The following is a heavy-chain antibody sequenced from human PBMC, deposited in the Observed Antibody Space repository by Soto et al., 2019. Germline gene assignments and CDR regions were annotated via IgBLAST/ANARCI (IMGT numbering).Heavy chain of an antibody. CDR2: IYHSGST. CDR1: EGYIGSVGGS. D-gene: IGHD4-4*01. CDR3: ASGMTTVTTIDY. V-gene: IGHV4-30-2*01. J-gene: IGHJ4*02. Sequence: SETKSHSNAVAEGYIGSVGGSWSWKKQPPGKGLEWIGYIYHSGSTYYNPSLKSRVTISVDRSKNRFSLKLSSVTAADTAVYSCASGMTTVTTIDYWGQGTLVTVSS.